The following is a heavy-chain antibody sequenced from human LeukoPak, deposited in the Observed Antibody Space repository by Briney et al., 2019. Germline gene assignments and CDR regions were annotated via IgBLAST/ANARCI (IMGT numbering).Heavy chain of an antibody. CDR3: ASEEDSGSYSAFDI. Sequence: SETLSLTCTVSGYSISSGYYWGWIRQPPGKGLEWIGSIYHSGSTYYNPSLKSRVTISVDTSKNQFSLKLSSVTAADTAVYYCASEEDSGSYSAFDIWGQGTMVTVSS. CDR2: IYHSGST. D-gene: IGHD1-26*01. V-gene: IGHV4-38-2*02. J-gene: IGHJ3*02. CDR1: GYSISSGYY.